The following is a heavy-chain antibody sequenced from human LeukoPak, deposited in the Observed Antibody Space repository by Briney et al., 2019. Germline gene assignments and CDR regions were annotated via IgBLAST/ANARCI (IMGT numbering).Heavy chain of an antibody. D-gene: IGHD3-16*01. CDR2: INHNGNVN. CDR1: GFTFSSYW. CDR3: ARGGGLDV. Sequence: GSLSLSCAASGFTFSSYWMNWARQAPGRGLEWVASINHNGNVNYYVDSVKGRFTISRDNAKNSLYLQMSNLRAEDTAVYFCARGGGLDVWGQGATVTVSS. V-gene: IGHV3-7*03. J-gene: IGHJ6*02.